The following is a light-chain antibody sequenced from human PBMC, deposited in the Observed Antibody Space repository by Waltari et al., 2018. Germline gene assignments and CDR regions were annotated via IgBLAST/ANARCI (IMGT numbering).Light chain of an antibody. V-gene: IGLV2-14*03. J-gene: IGLJ1*01. Sequence: QSALTQPASVSGSPGQSITISCTGTRSDVGGYNAVSWYQQHPGKAPKLMIYDVVSRPSGVPTRFSGSKSGNTASLVISGLQAADEADYYCSSYTSSISYVFGTGTKVTVL. CDR1: RSDVGGYNA. CDR3: SSYTSSISYV. CDR2: DVV.